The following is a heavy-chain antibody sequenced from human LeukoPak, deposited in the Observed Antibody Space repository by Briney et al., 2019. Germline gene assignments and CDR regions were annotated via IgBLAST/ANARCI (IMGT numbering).Heavy chain of an antibody. Sequence: GASVKVSCKASGYTFTSYGISWVRQAPGQGLEWMGGIIPIFGTANYAQKFQGRVTITADESTSTAYMELSSLRSEDTAVYYCARDGLYYFDYWGQGTLVTVSS. CDR1: GYTFTSYG. D-gene: IGHD6-19*01. J-gene: IGHJ4*02. CDR2: IIPIFGTA. V-gene: IGHV1-69*13. CDR3: ARDGLYYFDY.